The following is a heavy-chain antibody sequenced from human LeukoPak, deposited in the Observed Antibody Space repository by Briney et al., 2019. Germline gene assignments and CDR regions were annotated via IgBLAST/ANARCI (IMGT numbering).Heavy chain of an antibody. Sequence: PGGSLILSCAVSGFTFSDYYMSWIRQAPGKGLEWLSYISSSGDVIYYADSVKGQRRFTISRDNAKNSLHLQINSLRAEDTAVYFCARNHPSRNDGWPLFDCWGRRAIAAVSS. CDR1: GFTFSDYY. D-gene: IGHD1-1*01. V-gene: IGHV3-11*01. J-gene: IGHJ4*02. CDR3: ARNHPSRNDGWPLFDC. CDR2: ISSSGDVI.